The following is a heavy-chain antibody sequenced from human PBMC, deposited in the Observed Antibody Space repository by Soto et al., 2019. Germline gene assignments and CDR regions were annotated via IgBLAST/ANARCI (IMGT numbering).Heavy chain of an antibody. CDR3: ARDRYSSDWYVGY. V-gene: IGHV1-3*01. CDR1: GYTFTSYA. D-gene: IGHD6-19*01. CDR2: INAGNGNT. J-gene: IGHJ4*02. Sequence: ASVKVSCKASGYTFTSYAMHWVRQAPGQRLEWMGWINAGNGNTKYSQKFRGRVTITRDTSASTAYMELSSLRSEETAAYYCARDRYSSDWYVGYWGQGTRGTVSS.